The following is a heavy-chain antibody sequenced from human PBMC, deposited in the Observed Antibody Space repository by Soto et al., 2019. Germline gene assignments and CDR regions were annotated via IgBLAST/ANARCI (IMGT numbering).Heavy chain of an antibody. Sequence: SLPVSPTSSISWVSSSSNIASCNWIRQSPSRGLEWLGRTYYRSKWYSDYAVSVKSRISFNADTSKNQFSLQLNSVTPEDTAVYYCERGQWLEFDYWGQRTQVTVPS. CDR3: ERGQWLEFDY. V-gene: IGHV6-1*01. CDR2: TYYRSKWYS. CDR1: WVSSSSNIAS. D-gene: IGHD6-19*01. J-gene: IGHJ4*02.